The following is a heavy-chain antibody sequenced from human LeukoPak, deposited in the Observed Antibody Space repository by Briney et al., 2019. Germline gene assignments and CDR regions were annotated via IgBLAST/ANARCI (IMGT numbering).Heavy chain of an antibody. CDR2: IKQDGNEK. J-gene: IGHJ4*02. Sequence: GRSLRLSCAASGFTLSRYWMSWVRQAPGKGLEWVANIKQDGNEKYYVDSVKGRFTISRDNAKNSLYLQMNSLRAEDTAVYYCARARGYSYNPLFDYWGQGTLVTVSS. CDR1: GFTLSRYW. CDR3: ARARGYSYNPLFDY. D-gene: IGHD5-18*01. V-gene: IGHV3-7*04.